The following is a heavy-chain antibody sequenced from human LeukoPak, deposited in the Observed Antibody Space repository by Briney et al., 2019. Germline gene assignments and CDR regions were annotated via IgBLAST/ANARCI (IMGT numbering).Heavy chain of an antibody. Sequence: SQTLSLTCAISGDIFSNNSASWNWFRQSPSRGLEWLGRTYYRSKLSTDYAVSVKRRITINVHTSKNQFSLQLNSVTPEDTAVYYCTKGPGKFEYWGQGTLVIVSS. V-gene: IGHV6-1*01. CDR2: TYYRSKLST. D-gene: IGHD3-10*01. CDR3: TKGPGKFEY. CDR1: GDIFSNNSAS. J-gene: IGHJ4*02.